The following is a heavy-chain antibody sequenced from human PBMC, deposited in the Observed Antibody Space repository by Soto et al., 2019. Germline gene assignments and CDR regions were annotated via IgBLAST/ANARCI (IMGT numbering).Heavy chain of an antibody. CDR1: GVTFSSYA. CDR3: AKGHNSNDCGDYAFDI. Sequence: GGALRLSCAASGVTFSSYAMSWVRQAPGKGLEWVSAISGSGGSTYYADSVKGRFTISRDNSKNTLYLQMNSLRAEDTAVYYCAKGHNSNDCGDYAFDIWGQGTMVTVSS. V-gene: IGHV3-23*01. J-gene: IGHJ3*02. D-gene: IGHD4-17*01. CDR2: ISGSGGST.